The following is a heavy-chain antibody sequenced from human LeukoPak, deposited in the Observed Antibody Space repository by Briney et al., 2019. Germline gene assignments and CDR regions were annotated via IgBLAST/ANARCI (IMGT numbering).Heavy chain of an antibody. D-gene: IGHD3-9*01. CDR1: GGSISSYY. CDR2: IYYSGST. Sequence: PSETLSLTCTVSGGSISSYYWSWIRQPPGKGLEWIGYIYYSGSTNYNPSLKSRVTISVDTSKNQFSLKLSSVTAADTAVYYCASQYYDILTGYYTAPFDYWGQGTLVTVFS. CDR3: ASQYYDILTGYYTAPFDY. J-gene: IGHJ4*02. V-gene: IGHV4-59*01.